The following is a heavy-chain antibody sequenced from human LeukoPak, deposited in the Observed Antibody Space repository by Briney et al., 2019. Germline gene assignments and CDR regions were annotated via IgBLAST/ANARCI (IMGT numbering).Heavy chain of an antibody. Sequence: ASVKVSCKASGYTFTSHGISWVRQAPGQGLEWMGWISAYNGNTNYAQKLQGRVTMTTDTSTSTAYMELSSLRSEDTAVYYCARGGSYLSAFDIWGQGTMVTVSS. J-gene: IGHJ3*02. V-gene: IGHV1-18*01. D-gene: IGHD1-26*01. CDR2: ISAYNGNT. CDR1: GYTFTSHG. CDR3: ARGGSYLSAFDI.